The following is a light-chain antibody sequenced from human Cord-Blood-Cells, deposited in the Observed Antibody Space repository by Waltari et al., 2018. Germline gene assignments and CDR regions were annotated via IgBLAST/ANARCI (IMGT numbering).Light chain of an antibody. CDR1: QSVSSSY. CDR3: QQYGSSPLT. V-gene: IGKV3-20*01. J-gene: IGKJ4*01. CDR2: GAS. Sequence: ELVLTQSPGTLPLSPGDRATLSCRASQSVSSSYLAWYQQKPGQAPRLLIYGASSRATGIPDRFSGSGSGTDFTLTISRLEPEDFAVYYCQQYGSSPLTFGGGTKVEIK.